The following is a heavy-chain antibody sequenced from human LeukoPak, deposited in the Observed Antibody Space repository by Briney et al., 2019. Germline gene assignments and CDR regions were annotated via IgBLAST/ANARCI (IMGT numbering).Heavy chain of an antibody. CDR1: GGSISSYNW. D-gene: IGHD3-10*01. V-gene: IGHV4-4*02. J-gene: IGHJ1*01. CDR2: IYHSGST. CDR3: ATLERSYDEYFHH. Sequence: SETLSLTCAVSGGSISSYNWWSWVRQPPGKGLEWIGEIYHSGSTNYNPSLKSRVTISVDKSKNQFSLKLSSVTAADTAVYFCATLERSYDEYFHHWGQGTLVTVSS.